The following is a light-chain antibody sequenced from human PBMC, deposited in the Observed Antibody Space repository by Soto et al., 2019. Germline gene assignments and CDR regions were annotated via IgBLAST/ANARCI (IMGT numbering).Light chain of an antibody. CDR2: EVN. V-gene: IGLV2-8*01. Sequence: QSALTQPPSASGSPGQSVAISCTGTSSDVGGYNYVSWYQQHPGKAPKLMIDEVNKRPSVVPDRFSGSKSGNTASLTVSGLQAVDEADYYCSSYSGSSNVFGTGTKLSVL. CDR3: SSYSGSSNV. J-gene: IGLJ1*01. CDR1: SSDVGGYNY.